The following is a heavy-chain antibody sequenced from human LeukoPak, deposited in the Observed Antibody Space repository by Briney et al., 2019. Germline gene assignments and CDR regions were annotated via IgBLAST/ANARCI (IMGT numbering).Heavy chain of an antibody. CDR2: ISAYNGNT. Sequence: GASVKVSCKASGYPFNLYGITWVRQAPGQGLEWMGWISAYNGNTNYAQKLQGRVTMTTDTSTSTAYMELRSLRSDDTAVYYCARDYSGSYPYFDYWGQGTLVTVSS. J-gene: IGHJ4*02. CDR3: ARDYSGSYPYFDY. D-gene: IGHD1-26*01. V-gene: IGHV1-18*01. CDR1: GYPFNLYG.